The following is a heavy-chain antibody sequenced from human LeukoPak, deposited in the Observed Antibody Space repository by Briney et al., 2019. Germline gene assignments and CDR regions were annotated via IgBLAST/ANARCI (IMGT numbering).Heavy chain of an antibody. D-gene: IGHD1-26*01. Sequence: GGSLRPSCAASGFTLSDHYMDWVRQAPGKGLEWVGRTRKKANSYTTEYAASVKGRFTISRDDSKSSLYLQMNSLKTEDTAVYYCARVPDSGNYDYWGQGTLVTVSS. V-gene: IGHV3-72*01. CDR1: GFTLSDHY. CDR3: ARVPDSGNYDY. J-gene: IGHJ4*02. CDR2: TRKKANSYTT.